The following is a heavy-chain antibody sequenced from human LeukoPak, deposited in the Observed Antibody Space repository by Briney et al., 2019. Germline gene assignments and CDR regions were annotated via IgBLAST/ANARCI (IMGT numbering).Heavy chain of an antibody. Sequence: GGSLRLSCAASGFTFSSYWMSWVRQAPGKGLEWVANIKQDGSEKYYVDSVKGRFTISRDNAKNSLYLQMNSLRAEDTAVYYCASTTYYYGSGSYYWGQGTLVTVSS. CDR3: ASTTYYYGSGSYY. V-gene: IGHV3-7*01. CDR2: IKQDGSEK. CDR1: GFTFSSYW. J-gene: IGHJ4*02. D-gene: IGHD3-10*01.